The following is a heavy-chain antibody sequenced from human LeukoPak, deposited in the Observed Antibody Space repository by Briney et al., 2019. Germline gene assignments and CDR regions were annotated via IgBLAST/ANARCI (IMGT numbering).Heavy chain of an antibody. CDR1: GFTFSSYS. V-gene: IGHV3-21*01. Sequence: NPGGSLRLSCAASGFTFSSYSMNWVRQAPGKGLEWVSSISSSSSYIYYADSVKGRFTISRDNAKNSLYLQMNSLRAEDTAVYYCARGGATKDDAFDIWGQGTMVTVSS. J-gene: IGHJ3*02. CDR3: ARGGATKDDAFDI. D-gene: IGHD1-26*01. CDR2: ISSSSSYI.